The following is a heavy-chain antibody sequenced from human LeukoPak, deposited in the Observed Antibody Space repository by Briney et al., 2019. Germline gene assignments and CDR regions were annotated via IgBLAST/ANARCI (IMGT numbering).Heavy chain of an antibody. V-gene: IGHV3-33*01. CDR1: GFIFSNYG. Sequence: GRSLRLSCAASGFIFSNYGVHWVRQAPGKGLEWVAIIWYVGTNKYYADSVTGLFTISRDNSKNTLYLQMNSLRAEDTAVYYCARDMGSAYFGSGNYNGGYFDLWGQGTLVTVSS. D-gene: IGHD3-10*01. CDR3: ARDMGSAYFGSGNYNGGYFDL. CDR2: IWYVGTNK. J-gene: IGHJ4*02.